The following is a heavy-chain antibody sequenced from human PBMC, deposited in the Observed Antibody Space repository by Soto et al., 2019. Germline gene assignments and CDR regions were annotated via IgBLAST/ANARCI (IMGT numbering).Heavy chain of an antibody. CDR2: ISSGGTDT. CDR3: ATWGELADYYYCMDV. V-gene: IGHV3-21*01. Sequence: EVQMVESGGGLVKPGGSLRLSCVASGITFSNSGMNWVRQAPGKGLEWVSAISSGGTDTYYTDSVRGRFTVSRDNAKNSLYLEMTSLRAEETAVYYCATWGELADYYYCMDVWGKGTTVTVSS. CDR1: GITFSNSG. J-gene: IGHJ6*03. D-gene: IGHD1-1*01.